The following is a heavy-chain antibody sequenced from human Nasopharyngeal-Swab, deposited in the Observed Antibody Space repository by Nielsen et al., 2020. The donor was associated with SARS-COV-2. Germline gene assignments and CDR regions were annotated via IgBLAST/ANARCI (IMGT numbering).Heavy chain of an antibody. D-gene: IGHD6-13*01. CDR1: GFTFSSYG. J-gene: IGHJ4*02. Sequence: GESLKISCAASGFTFSSYGMHWVRRAPGKGLEWVAVIWYDGSNKYYADSVKGRFTISRDNSKNTLYLQMNSLRAEDTAVYYCAREGVWGIAAAVDYWGQGTLVTVSS. CDR2: IWYDGSNK. CDR3: AREGVWGIAAAVDY. V-gene: IGHV3-33*01.